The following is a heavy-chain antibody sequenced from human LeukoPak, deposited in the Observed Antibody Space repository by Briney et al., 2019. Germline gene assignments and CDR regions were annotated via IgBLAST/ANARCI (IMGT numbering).Heavy chain of an antibody. CDR1: GFTFDDYA. J-gene: IGHJ4*02. Sequence: GGSLRLSCAASGFTFDDYAMHWVRQAPGKGLEWVSGISWNSDSIGYADSVKGRFTISRDNAKNSLYLQMNSLRAEDTAVYYCARGTYYYDSSGLIAYWGQGTLVTVSS. D-gene: IGHD3-22*01. CDR3: ARGTYYYDSSGLIAY. CDR2: ISWNSDSI. V-gene: IGHV3-9*01.